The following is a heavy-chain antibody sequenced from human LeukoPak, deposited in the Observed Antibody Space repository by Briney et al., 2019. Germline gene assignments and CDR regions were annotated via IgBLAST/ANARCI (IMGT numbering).Heavy chain of an antibody. CDR2: IIPIFGTA. V-gene: IGHV1-69*05. J-gene: IGHJ4*02. CDR3: ASSNSSGWYYYFDY. CDR1: GGTFSSYA. D-gene: IGHD6-19*01. Sequence: ASVKVSCKASGGTFSSYAISWVRQAPGQGLEWMGRIIPIFGTANYAQKFQGRVTITTDESTSTAYMELSSLRSEDTAAYYCASSNSSGWYYYFDYWGQGTLVTVSS.